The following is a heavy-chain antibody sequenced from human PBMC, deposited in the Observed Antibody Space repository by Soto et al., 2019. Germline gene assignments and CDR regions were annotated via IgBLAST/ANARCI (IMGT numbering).Heavy chain of an antibody. CDR1: GGSISSYY. V-gene: IGHV4-59*01. D-gene: IGHD6-19*01. CDR2: IYYSGST. J-gene: IGHJ5*02. CDR3: ARTLLAVAGAYNWFDP. Sequence: SETLSLTCTFSGGSISSYYWSWIRQPPGKGLEWIGYIYYSGSTNYNPSLKSRVTISVDTSKNQFSLKLSSVTAADTAAYYCARTLLAVAGAYNWFDPWGQGTLVTVSS.